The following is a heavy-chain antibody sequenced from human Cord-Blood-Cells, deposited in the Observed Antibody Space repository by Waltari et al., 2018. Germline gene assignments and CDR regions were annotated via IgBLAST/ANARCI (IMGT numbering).Heavy chain of an antibody. D-gene: IGHD3-10*01. J-gene: IGHJ5*02. CDR2: INHSGST. Sequence: QVPLKQWGPGWWRPPETRPLTCAVYGGPSIGYYGTWIATPPGKGLEWIGEINHSGSTNYNPSLKSRVTISVDTSKNQFSLKLSSVTAADTAVYYCASYGSGSYRSWFDPWGQGTLVTVSS. CDR3: ASYGSGSYRSWFDP. CDR1: GGPSIGYY. V-gene: IGHV4-34*01.